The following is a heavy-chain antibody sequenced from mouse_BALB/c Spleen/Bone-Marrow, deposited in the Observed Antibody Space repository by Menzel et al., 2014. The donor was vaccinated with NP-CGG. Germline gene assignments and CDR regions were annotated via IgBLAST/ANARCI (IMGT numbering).Heavy chain of an antibody. CDR1: GFSLTDYG. CDR3: AKLGGYFDY. V-gene: IGHV2-6-5*01. J-gene: IGHJ2*01. Sequence: VQLQESGPGLVAPSQSLSITCTVSGFSLTDYGVSWIRQPPGKGLEWLGVIWGGGITYYNSALKSSLTISKDNSKSQVFLKMNSLQTDDTAMYYCAKLGGYFDYWGPGTTLTVSS. CDR2: IWGGGIT. D-gene: IGHD4-1*01.